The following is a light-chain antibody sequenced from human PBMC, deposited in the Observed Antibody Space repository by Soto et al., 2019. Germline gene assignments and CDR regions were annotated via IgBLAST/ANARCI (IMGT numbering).Light chain of an antibody. J-gene: IGKJ5*01. CDR3: QQSYSTPTSIT. V-gene: IGKV1-39*01. Sequence: DIQMTQSPSSLSASVGDRVTITCRASQSIPSHLNWYQQKPGKAPKLLIYAASSLQSGVPSRFRGSGSGTDFTLTISSLQPEDFATYYCQQSYSTPTSITFGQGTRLEIK. CDR1: QSIPSH. CDR2: AAS.